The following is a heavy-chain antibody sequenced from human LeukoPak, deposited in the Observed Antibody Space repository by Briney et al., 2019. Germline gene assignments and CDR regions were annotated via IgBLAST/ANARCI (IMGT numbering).Heavy chain of an antibody. D-gene: IGHD3-22*01. V-gene: IGHV3-30*03. Sequence: GRSLRLSCAASGFTFSSYGMHWVRQAPGKGLEWVAVISYDGSNKYYADSVKGRFTISRDNSKNTLYLQMNSLRAEDTAVYYCARDYYDSSGYGWSAFDIWGQGTMVTVSS. CDR2: ISYDGSNK. CDR1: GFTFSSYG. CDR3: ARDYYDSSGYGWSAFDI. J-gene: IGHJ3*02.